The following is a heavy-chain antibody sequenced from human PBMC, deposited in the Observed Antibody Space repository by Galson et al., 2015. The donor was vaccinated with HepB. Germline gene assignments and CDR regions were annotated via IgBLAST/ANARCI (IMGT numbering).Heavy chain of an antibody. CDR1: GFTFSSYG. D-gene: IGHD3-22*01. J-gene: IGHJ4*02. CDR2: IWYDGSNK. Sequence: SLRLSCAASGFTFSSYGMHWVRQAPGKGLEWVAVIWYDGSNKYYADSVKGRFTISRDNSKNTLYLQMNSLRAEDTAVYYCARDYDSSGYYYEALDYWGQGTLVTVSS. CDR3: ARDYDSSGYYYEALDY. V-gene: IGHV3-33*01.